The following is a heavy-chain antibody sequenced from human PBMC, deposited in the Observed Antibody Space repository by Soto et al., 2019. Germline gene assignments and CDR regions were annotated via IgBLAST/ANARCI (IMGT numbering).Heavy chain of an antibody. Sequence: PSETLSLTCTVSGGSISSGGYYWSWIRQHPGKGLEWIGYIYYSGSTYYNPSLKSRVTISVDTSKNQFSLKLSSVTAADTAVYYCARDSQGYCSSTSCSYYYYGMDVWGQGTTVTVSS. CDR1: GGSISSGGYY. D-gene: IGHD2-2*01. CDR2: IYYSGST. J-gene: IGHJ6*02. V-gene: IGHV4-31*03. CDR3: ARDSQGYCSSTSCSYYYYGMDV.